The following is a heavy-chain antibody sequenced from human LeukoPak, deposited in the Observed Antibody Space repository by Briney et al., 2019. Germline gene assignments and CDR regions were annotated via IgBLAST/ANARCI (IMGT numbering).Heavy chain of an antibody. CDR3: GTPVIRFLYSGAFDN. CDR2: IYYSGST. V-gene: IGHV4-30-4*08. D-gene: IGHD3-3*01. Sequence: PPQTLSLTCTVSGGSISSGDYYWSWIRQPPGKGLEWIGYIYYSGSTYYNPSLKSRVTISVDTSKNQFSLKLSSVTAADKAGYFWGTPVIRFLYSGAFDNWGQGTMVTVPS. CDR1: GGSISSGDYY. J-gene: IGHJ3*02.